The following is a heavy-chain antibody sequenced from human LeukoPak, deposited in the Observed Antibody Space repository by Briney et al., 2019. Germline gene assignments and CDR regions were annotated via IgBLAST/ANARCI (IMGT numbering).Heavy chain of an antibody. CDR1: GYSFTNYW. Sequence: GESLKISCKGSGYSFTNYWISWVRQMPGKGLEWMGRIDPSDSYINYSPSFQGHVTISADKSISTAYLQWSSLKASDTAMYYCAIDYYDSSGYYLPVAFDIWGQGTMVTVSS. V-gene: IGHV5-10-1*01. D-gene: IGHD3-22*01. CDR3: AIDYYDSSGYYLPVAFDI. J-gene: IGHJ3*02. CDR2: IDPSDSYI.